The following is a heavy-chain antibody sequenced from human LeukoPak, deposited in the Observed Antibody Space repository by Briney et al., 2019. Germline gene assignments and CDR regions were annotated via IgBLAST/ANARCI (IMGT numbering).Heavy chain of an antibody. Sequence: KTGGVLRLPCAAPGFTFSSYSMNWVRQAPGKGLEWVSSISSSSSYIYYADSVKGRFTISRDNAKYSLYLQMNSLRAEDTAVYYCARDVHYYDSSGYSFDYWGQGTLVTVSS. D-gene: IGHD3-22*01. V-gene: IGHV3-21*01. CDR3: ARDVHYYDSSGYSFDY. CDR1: GFTFSSYS. CDR2: ISSSSSYI. J-gene: IGHJ4*02.